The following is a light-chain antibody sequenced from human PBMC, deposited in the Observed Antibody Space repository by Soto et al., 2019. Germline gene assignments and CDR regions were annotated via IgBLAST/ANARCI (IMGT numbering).Light chain of an antibody. CDR3: QQSYSTPPT. Sequence: DIQMTQSPSSLPASVGDRVTITCRASQSISSYLNWYQQKPGKAPKLLIYASSSLQSGVPSRFSGSLSGTDFTLTIGSLQAEDFATYYWQQSYSTPPTCGQGTKVEIK. CDR2: ASS. J-gene: IGKJ1*01. CDR1: QSISSY. V-gene: IGKV1-39*01.